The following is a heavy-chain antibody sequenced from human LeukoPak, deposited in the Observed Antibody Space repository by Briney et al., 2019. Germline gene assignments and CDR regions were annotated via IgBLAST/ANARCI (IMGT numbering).Heavy chain of an antibody. D-gene: IGHD1-7*01. CDR2: INQDGRDK. Sequence: PGGSLRLSCAASGFTFSSYWMTWVRQAPGKGLEWVANINQDGRDKFSVDSVKGRFTISRDNAKNSLYLQRNSLRAEDTAVYYCARHGLGTWDSWGQGTLVTVSS. CDR3: ARHGLGTWDS. CDR1: GFTFSSYW. V-gene: IGHV3-7*05. J-gene: IGHJ4*02.